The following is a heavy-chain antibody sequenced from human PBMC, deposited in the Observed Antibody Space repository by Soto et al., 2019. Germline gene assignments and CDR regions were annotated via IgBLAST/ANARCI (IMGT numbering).Heavy chain of an antibody. V-gene: IGHV4-4*02. CDR3: ARVRQGCSANNCYFDP. D-gene: IGHD1-1*01. Sequence: SETLSLTCTLSGGSVRAPDWWNWVRQSPDKGLEWIAEVHISGHSNYNPSLRSRVSVSIDSSKNQFYLNLNSVTAADTAIYYRARVRQGCSANNCYFDPWGQGTQVTVFS. CDR2: VHISGHS. J-gene: IGHJ5*01. CDR1: GGSVRAPDW.